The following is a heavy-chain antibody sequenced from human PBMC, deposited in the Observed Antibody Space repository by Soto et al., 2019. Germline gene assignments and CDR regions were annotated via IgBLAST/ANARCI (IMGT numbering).Heavy chain of an antibody. CDR1: GFTFSSYS. V-gene: IGHV3-48*02. CDR3: ARDDEAAAALYYYYGMDV. Sequence: GGSLRLSCAASGFTFSSYSMNWVRQAPGKGLEWVEYISFSSTTIHYADSVRGRFTISRDNAENSLYLQMKSLRDEDTAVYYCARDDEAAAALYYYYGMDVWGQGTTVTVSS. D-gene: IGHD6-13*01. CDR2: ISFSSTTI. J-gene: IGHJ6*02.